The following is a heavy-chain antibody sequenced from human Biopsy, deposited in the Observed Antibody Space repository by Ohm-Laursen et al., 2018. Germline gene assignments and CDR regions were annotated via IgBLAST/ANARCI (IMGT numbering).Heavy chain of an antibody. CDR2: ISSDGST. D-gene: IGHD4-17*01. Sequence: SLRLSCAASGFIFSSAWMHWVRQAPGKGLVWVSCISSDGSTTYADSVKGRFTISRDNAKNTAYLQMNSLRADDTALYYCATDHYGSINYRGQGTLVTVSS. V-gene: IGHV3-74*01. CDR3: ATDHYGSINY. CDR1: GFIFSSAW. J-gene: IGHJ4*02.